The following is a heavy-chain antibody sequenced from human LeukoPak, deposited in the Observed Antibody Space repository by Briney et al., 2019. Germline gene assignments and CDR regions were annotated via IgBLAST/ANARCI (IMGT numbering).Heavy chain of an antibody. Sequence: NPGGSLRLSCAASGFTFSSYSMNWVRQAPGKGLEWVSSISSSSSYIYYADSVKGRFTISRDNAKNSLYLQMNSLRAEDTAVYYCARDLSAYGDYHFDYWGQGTLVTVSS. D-gene: IGHD4-17*01. CDR1: GFTFSSYS. V-gene: IGHV3-21*01. CDR3: ARDLSAYGDYHFDY. J-gene: IGHJ4*02. CDR2: ISSSSSYI.